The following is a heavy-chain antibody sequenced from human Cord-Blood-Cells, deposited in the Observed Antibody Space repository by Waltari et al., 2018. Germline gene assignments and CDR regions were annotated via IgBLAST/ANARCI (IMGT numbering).Heavy chain of an antibody. D-gene: IGHD2-15*01. CDR1: GFTFSSYA. CDR3: AKDYCSGGSCYSNWFDP. V-gene: IGHV3-23*01. Sequence: EVQLLESGGGLVQPGGSLRLSCAASGFTFSSYAMSWVRQAPGKGLEWVSAISGSGGSTYYADSVKGRFTISRDNSKNTLYLQMNSLRAEDTAVYYCAKDYCSGGSCYSNWFDPWGQGTLVTVSS. CDR2: ISGSGGST. J-gene: IGHJ5*02.